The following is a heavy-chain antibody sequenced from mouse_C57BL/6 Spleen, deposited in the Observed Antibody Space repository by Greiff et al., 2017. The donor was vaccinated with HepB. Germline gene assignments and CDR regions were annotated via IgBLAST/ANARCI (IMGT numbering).Heavy chain of an antibody. V-gene: IGHV1-55*01. J-gene: IGHJ3*01. CDR2: IYPGSGST. D-gene: IGHD2-4*01. Sequence: VQLQQPGAELVKPGASVKMSCKASGYTFTSYWITWVKQRPGQGLEWIGDIYPGSGSTNYNEKFKSKATLTVDTSSSTAYMQLSSLTSEDSAVYYCARGDYAGAPFAYWGQGTLVTVSA. CDR1: GYTFTSYW. CDR3: ARGDYAGAPFAY.